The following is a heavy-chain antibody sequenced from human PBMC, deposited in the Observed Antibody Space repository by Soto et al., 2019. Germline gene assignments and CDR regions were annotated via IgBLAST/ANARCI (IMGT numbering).Heavy chain of an antibody. CDR3: ARDAREKYGDYGYHYDDGIDV. V-gene: IGHV1-18*01. Sequence: ASVKVSCKASGYTFTSYGLSWVRQAPGQGLEWMGWISAYNGNTNYAQKLQGRVTMTTDTSTSTASMELRSLKSDDTAVYYCARDAREKYGDYGYHYDDGIDVWGQGNTVPVSS. CDR2: ISAYNGNT. D-gene: IGHD4-17*01. J-gene: IGHJ6*02. CDR1: GYTFTSYG.